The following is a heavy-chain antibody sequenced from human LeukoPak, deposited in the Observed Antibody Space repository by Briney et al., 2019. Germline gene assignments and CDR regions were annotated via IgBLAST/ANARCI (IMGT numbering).Heavy chain of an antibody. CDR1: GVFFSGYY. CDR3: ARGGSSGWNNWFDP. V-gene: IGHV4-34*01. CDR2: INHSGST. J-gene: IGHJ5*02. Sequence: SETLSLTCAVYGVFFSGYYWSWIRQPPGKGLEWIGEINHSGSTNYNPSLKSRVTISVDTSKNQFSLKLSSVTAADTAVYYCARGGSSGWNNWFDPWGQGTLVAVSS. D-gene: IGHD6-19*01.